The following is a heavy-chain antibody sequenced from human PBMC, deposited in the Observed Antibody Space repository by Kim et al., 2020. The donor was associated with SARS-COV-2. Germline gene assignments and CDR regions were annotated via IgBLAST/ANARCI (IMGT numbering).Heavy chain of an antibody. V-gene: IGHV4-34*01. CDR2: INHSGST. CDR1: GGSFSGYY. Sequence: SETLSLTCAVYGGSFSGYYWSWIRQPPGKGLEWIGEINHSGSTNYNPSLKSRVTISVDTSKNQFSLKLSSVTAADTAVYYCARVGQWLGKKQKDWYFDLWGRGTLVTVSS. CDR3: ARVGQWLGKKQKDWYFDL. J-gene: IGHJ2*01. D-gene: IGHD6-19*01.